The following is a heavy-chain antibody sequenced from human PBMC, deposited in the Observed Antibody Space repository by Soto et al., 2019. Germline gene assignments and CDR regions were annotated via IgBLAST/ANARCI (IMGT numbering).Heavy chain of an antibody. J-gene: IGHJ4*01. CDR1: GYPFTSYA. D-gene: IGHD3-22*01. CDR3: ARDYYDSSGYCFDY. CDR2: INAGNGNT. V-gene: IGHV1-3*01. Sequence: XSVKVSCKASGYPFTSYAMHWVRQAPGQRLEWMGWINAGNGNTKYSQKFQGRVTITRDTSASTAYMELSSLRSEDTAVHYCARDYYDSSGYCFDYWGHGTLVTVS.